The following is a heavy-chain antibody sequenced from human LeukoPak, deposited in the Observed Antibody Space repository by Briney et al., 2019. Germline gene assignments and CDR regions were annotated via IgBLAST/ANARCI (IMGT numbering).Heavy chain of an antibody. CDR2: LNPNTGHA. CDR3: AKDRDGADRIVL. CDR1: AYDFTGCY. Sequence: GASVKVSCKVVAYDFTGCYIHWVRQAPGQGPEWMGRLNPNTGHAVYAFKFQGRVTITRDTSSNTAYMEVTRLTSDDTALYYCAKDRDGADRIVLWGQGTLVTVSS. D-gene: IGHD5-24*01. J-gene: IGHJ4*02. V-gene: IGHV1-2*06.